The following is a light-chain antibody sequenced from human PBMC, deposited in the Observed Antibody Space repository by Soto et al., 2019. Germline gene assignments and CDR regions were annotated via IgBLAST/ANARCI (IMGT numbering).Light chain of an antibody. CDR2: EGS. V-gene: IGLV2-23*01. J-gene: IGLJ2*01. CDR1: SSDVGSYNL. CDR3: CSYAGSSTSVV. Sequence: QSVLTQPPSVSGSPGQSITISCTGTSSDVGSYNLVSWYQQHPVKAPKLMIYEGSKRPSGVSNRFSGSKSGNTASLTISGLQAEDEADYYCCSYAGSSTSVVFGGGTKVTVL.